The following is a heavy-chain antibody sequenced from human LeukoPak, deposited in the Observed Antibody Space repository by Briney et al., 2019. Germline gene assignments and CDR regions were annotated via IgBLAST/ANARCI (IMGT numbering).Heavy chain of an antibody. CDR2: INAGNGNT. V-gene: IGHV1-3*01. Sequence: ASVKVSCKASGYTFTSYGISWVRQAPGQRLEWMGWINAGNGNTKYSQKFQGRVTITRDTSASTAYMELSSLRSEDTAVYYCARDPSKGTAYWGQGTLVTVSS. J-gene: IGHJ4*02. CDR1: GYTFTSYG. CDR3: ARDPSKGTAY. D-gene: IGHD1-1*01.